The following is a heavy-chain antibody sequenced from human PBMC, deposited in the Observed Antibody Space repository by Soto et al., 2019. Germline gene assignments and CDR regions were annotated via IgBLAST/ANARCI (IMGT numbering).Heavy chain of an antibody. Sequence: GSLRLTCAASVFTFSNCDLRWVRQAPAPGQGRVGIIWHNENNKNYAYSVSGRFIITRDNSKNRLYLQMKSLTVDDTAVYYCASAIVGASDSYCLDVWGQGTLVTVSS. CDR2: IWHNENNK. J-gene: IGHJ5*02. D-gene: IGHD1-26*01. CDR1: VFTFSNCD. V-gene: IGHV3-33*08. CDR3: ASAIVGASDSYCLDV.